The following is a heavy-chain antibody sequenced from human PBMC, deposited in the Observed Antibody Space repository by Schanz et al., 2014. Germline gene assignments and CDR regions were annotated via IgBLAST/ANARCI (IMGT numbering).Heavy chain of an antibody. CDR1: GFSFSIFA. J-gene: IGHJ4*02. D-gene: IGHD1-1*01. CDR2: ITGSGSKT. CDR3: MAMGRNTSHYFDH. Sequence: EVQLLESGGGLVQPGGSLRLSCAASGFSFSIFAMTWVRQAPGKGLEWVSAITGSGSKTYYADSVKGRFTIARDNSKNTLFLQMDSLRVEDTAVYYCMAMGRNTSHYFDHWGQGTLVTVSS. V-gene: IGHV3-23*01.